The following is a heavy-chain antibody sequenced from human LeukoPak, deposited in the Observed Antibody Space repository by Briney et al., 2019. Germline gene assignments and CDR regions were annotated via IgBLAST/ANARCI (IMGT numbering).Heavy chain of an antibody. CDR3: ARSRTSGWYPLFDY. J-gene: IGHJ4*02. V-gene: IGHV1-69*02. Sequence: ASVKVSCKASGGTFSSYTISCVRQAPGQGLEWMGRIIPILGIANYAQKFQGRVTITADKSTSTAYMELSSLRSEDTAVYYCARSRTSGWYPLFDYWGQGTLVTVSS. CDR2: IIPILGIA. D-gene: IGHD6-19*01. CDR1: GGTFSSYT.